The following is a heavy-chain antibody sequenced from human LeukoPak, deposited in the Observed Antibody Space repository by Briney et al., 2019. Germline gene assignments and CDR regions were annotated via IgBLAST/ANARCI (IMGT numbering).Heavy chain of an antibody. Sequence: SETLSLTCTVSGASLSVSGRNWGWVRQPPGKGLEWIASIYYSGSTYYSPSLESRVTMSVDTSKNQFSLKLSSLTATDTAVYYCLSSHDNAFDPWGQGTLVTVSP. CDR1: GASLSVSGRN. V-gene: IGHV4-39*01. J-gene: IGHJ5*02. D-gene: IGHD5/OR15-5a*01. CDR2: IYYSGST. CDR3: LSSHDNAFDP.